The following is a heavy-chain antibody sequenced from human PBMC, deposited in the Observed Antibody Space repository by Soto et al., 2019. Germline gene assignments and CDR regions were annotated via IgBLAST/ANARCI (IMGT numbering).Heavy chain of an antibody. CDR2: IYHSGST. D-gene: IGHD6-13*01. J-gene: IGHJ6*02. CDR3: AREVAAAGTWDYYYYYGLDV. Sequence: PSETLSLTCAVSGGSISSSNWWSWVRQPPGKGLEWIGEIYHSGSTNYNPSLKSRVTISVDKSKNQFSLKLSSVTAADTAVYYCAREVAAAGTWDYYYYYGLDVWGQGTTVTVSS. V-gene: IGHV4-4*02. CDR1: GGSISSSNW.